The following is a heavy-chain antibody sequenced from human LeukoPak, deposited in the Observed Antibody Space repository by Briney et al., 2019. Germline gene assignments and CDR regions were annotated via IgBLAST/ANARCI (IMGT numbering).Heavy chain of an antibody. D-gene: IGHD2-2*01. CDR3: ASWGEYCSSTSCYGNYYYYYYMDV. J-gene: IGHJ6*03. CDR2: IYTSGST. CDR1: GGSISSYY. V-gene: IGHV4-4*07. Sequence: SETLSLTCTVSGGSISSYYWSWIWQPAGKGLEWIGRIYTSGSTNYNPPLKSRVTMSVDTSKNQFSLKLSSVTAADTAVYYCASWGEYCSSTSCYGNYYYYYYMDVWGKGTTVTVSS.